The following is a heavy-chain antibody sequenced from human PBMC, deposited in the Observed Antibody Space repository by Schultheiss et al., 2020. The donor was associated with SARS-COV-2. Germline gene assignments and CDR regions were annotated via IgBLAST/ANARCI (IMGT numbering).Heavy chain of an antibody. D-gene: IGHD6-13*01. CDR1: GFTFSSYA. CDR2: ISYDGSNK. CDR3: ARSSSQESYWYFDL. Sequence: GGSLRLSCAASGFTFSSYAMHWVRQAPGKGLEWVAVISYDGSNKYYADSMKGRFTISRDNSRNTLYLQMNSLRAGDTAVYYCARSSSQESYWYFDLWGRGTLVTVSS. J-gene: IGHJ2*01. V-gene: IGHV3-30*04.